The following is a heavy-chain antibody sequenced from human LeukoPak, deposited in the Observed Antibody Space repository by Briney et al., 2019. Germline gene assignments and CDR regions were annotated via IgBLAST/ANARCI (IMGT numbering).Heavy chain of an antibody. CDR3: ARSAYNYGYVYFDH. CDR1: GYTFTGCF. V-gene: IGHV1-2*02. J-gene: IGHJ4*02. D-gene: IGHD5-18*01. Sequence: ASVKASCKASGYTFTGCFIHYVRQAPGHGLEGMGWIDPNSDNIRYSETFKDRVTMTRDTSTNTAYMELSWLRSDDTAVYYCARSAYNYGYVYFDHWGQGTLVIVSS. CDR2: IDPNSDNI.